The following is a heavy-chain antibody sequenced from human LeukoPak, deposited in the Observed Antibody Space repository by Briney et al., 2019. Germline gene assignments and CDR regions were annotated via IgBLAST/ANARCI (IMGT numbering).Heavy chain of an antibody. CDR1: GFTFDDYG. J-gene: IGHJ4*02. Sequence: GGSLRLSCAASGFTFDDYGMSWVRQAPGMGLVWVSRISGDGSITWYADSVKGRFTISRDIAKNTLYLQMNSLRAEDTAVYYCARDGYSSSLNYWGQGTLVTVSS. V-gene: IGHV3-74*01. CDR2: ISGDGSIT. D-gene: IGHD6-13*01. CDR3: ARDGYSSSLNY.